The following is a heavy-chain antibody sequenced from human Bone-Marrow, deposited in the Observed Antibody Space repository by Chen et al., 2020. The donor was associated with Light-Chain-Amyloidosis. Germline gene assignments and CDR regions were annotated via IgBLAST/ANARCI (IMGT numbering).Heavy chain of an antibody. CDR3: VRSRYSTGPFEV. D-gene: IGHD3-16*02. Sequence: QVQLQLSGPGLVKPSETLSLKCSVSGDSITSSTDYWGWSRQPPGKGLEYIASIYSSGSSYYRPSLKSRVTTSVDTSKNQFSLSLTPATAADTAVYYCVRSRYSTGPFEVCGQGSLVTVSS. CDR1: GDSITSSTDY. V-gene: IGHV4-39*07. J-gene: IGHJ1*01. CDR2: IYSSGSS.